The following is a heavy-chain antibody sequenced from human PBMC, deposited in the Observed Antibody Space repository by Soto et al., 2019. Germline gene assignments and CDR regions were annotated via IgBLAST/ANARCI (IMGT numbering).Heavy chain of an antibody. CDR2: ISAYNGNT. J-gene: IGHJ5*01. V-gene: IGHV1-18*01. D-gene: IGHD3-9*01. CDR1: GYTFTSYG. Sequence: DSVKVSCKASGYTFTSYGISWVRQAPGQGLEWMGWISAYNGNTNYAQKLQGRVTMTTDTSTSTAYMELRSLRSDDTAVYYCAREYHNYVILTGYYPLNWFDSCAQGTLLTVS. CDR3: AREYHNYVILTGYYPLNWFDS.